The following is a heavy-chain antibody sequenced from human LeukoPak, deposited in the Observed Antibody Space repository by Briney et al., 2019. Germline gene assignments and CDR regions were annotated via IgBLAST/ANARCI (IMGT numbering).Heavy chain of an antibody. V-gene: IGHV4-59*01. CDR1: GGSPGTFS. J-gene: IGHJ5*02. CDR2: KAYSGGT. CDR3: VRDGGEWLPDL. D-gene: IGHD3-3*01. Sequence: SETLSPTCTVSGGSPGTFSWGWIRQPPGKGLEWIGFKAYSGGTNYNHSLKSRVTISVSTSKGQISLNLKSVTAADTAVYYCVRDGGEWLPDLWGQGTLVTVSS.